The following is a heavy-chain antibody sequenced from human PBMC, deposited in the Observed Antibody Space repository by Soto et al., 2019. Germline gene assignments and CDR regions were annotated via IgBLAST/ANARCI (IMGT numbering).Heavy chain of an antibody. D-gene: IGHD3-10*01. CDR3: ARSSGGSGKLWNYYGMDV. Sequence: GFTFSSYSMNWVRQAPGKGLEWVSSISSGSSYIYYADSVKGRFTISRDNAKNSLYLQMNSLRAEDTAVYYCARSSGGSGKLWNYYGMDVWGQGTTVTVSS. V-gene: IGHV3-21*06. CDR2: ISSGSSYI. CDR1: GFTFSSYS. J-gene: IGHJ6*02.